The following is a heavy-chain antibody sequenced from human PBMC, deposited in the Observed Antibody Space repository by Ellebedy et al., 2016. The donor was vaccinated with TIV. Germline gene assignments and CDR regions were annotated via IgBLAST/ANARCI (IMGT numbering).Heavy chain of an antibody. D-gene: IGHD2-15*01. CDR3: TRGYCNGGNCLNEYSQY. CDR1: GGSISSSSYY. V-gene: IGHV4-61*05. J-gene: IGHJ1*01. Sequence: SETLSLTCTVSGGSISSSSYYWSWIRQPPGKGLDWIGYIYYSGSTNYNPSLKSRVTISVDTSKNQFSLKLSSVTAADTAVYYCTRGYCNGGNCLNEYSQYWGQGTLVTVSS. CDR2: IYYSGST.